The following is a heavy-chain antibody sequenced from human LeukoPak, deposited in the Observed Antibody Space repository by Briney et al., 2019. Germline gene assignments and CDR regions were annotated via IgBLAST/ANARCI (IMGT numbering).Heavy chain of an antibody. CDR2: IRYDGSNK. D-gene: IGHD5-18*01. CDR3: AKDLLGYSYGYLDY. V-gene: IGHV3-30*02. Sequence: GGSLRLSCAASGFTFSNYGMHWVRQAPGKGLEWVTFIRYDGSNKYYADSVKGRFTISRDNSKNTLYLQMNSLRAEDTAVYYCAKDLLGYSYGYLDYWGQGTLVTVSS. CDR1: GFTFSNYG. J-gene: IGHJ4*02.